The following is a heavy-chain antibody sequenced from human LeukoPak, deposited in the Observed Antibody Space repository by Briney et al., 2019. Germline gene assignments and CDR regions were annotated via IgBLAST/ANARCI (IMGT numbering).Heavy chain of an antibody. D-gene: IGHD6-19*01. CDR3: ARGYFLIGGQWLVRQSDN. J-gene: IGHJ4*02. CDR1: GYTFTTYG. V-gene: IGHV1-18*01. CDR2: INVYNGDT. Sequence: ASVKLSCKASGYTFTTYGISWVRQAPGQGLEWMGWINVYNGDTNYAQKFRGRVTMTTDTSTDTAYLELRSLRSDDTAVYYCARGYFLIGGQWLVRQSDNWGQGTLVTVSS.